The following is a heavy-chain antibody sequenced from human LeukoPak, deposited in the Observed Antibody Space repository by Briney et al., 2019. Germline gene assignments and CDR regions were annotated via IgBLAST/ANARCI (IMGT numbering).Heavy chain of an antibody. CDR2: INPNTANP. CDR3: ARPYCSGDNCHSYFDH. V-gene: IGHV7-4-1*02. Sequence: ASVKVSGKASGYTFTNYTMNWVRQAPGQGLEWMGWINPNTANPTYAQGFTGRFVFSVDTSVTTAYLQISRLKAEDTAVYYCARPYCSGDNCHSYFDHWGQGTLVTVSS. D-gene: IGHD2-15*01. J-gene: IGHJ4*02. CDR1: GYTFTNYT.